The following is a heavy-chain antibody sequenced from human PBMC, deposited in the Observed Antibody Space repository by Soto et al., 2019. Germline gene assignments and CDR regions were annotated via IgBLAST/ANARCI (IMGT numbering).Heavy chain of an antibody. CDR3: ARVSGIYYYGMDV. CDR2: INHSGST. V-gene: IGHV4-34*01. CDR1: GGSFSGYY. J-gene: IGHJ6*02. Sequence: QVQLQQWGAGLLKPSETLSLTCAVYGGSFSGYYWSWIRQPPGKGLEWIGEINHSGSTNYNPSLKSRVTTSVDTSKNPVSLKLSSVTAADTAVYYCARVSGIYYYGMDVWGQGTTVTVSS. D-gene: IGHD3-10*01.